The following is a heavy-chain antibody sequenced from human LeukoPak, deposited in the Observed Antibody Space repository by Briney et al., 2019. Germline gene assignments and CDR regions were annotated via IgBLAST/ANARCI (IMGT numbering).Heavy chain of an antibody. J-gene: IGHJ4*02. D-gene: IGHD6-13*01. Sequence: PGGGLRLSCAASGFSFCNFFVSCVRPTPGGGLKWVANIKQDGSEKYYVDSVKGRFTISRDNAQNSLYLQMNSLRAEDTAIYYCATSTAAAGTDWGQGTLVTVSS. CDR1: GFSFCNFF. CDR2: IKQDGSEK. V-gene: IGHV3-7*03. CDR3: ATSTAAAGTD.